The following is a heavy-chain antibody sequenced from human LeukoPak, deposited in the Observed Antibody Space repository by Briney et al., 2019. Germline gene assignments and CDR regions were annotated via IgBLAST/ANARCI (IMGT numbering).Heavy chain of an antibody. V-gene: IGHV4-30-4*01. Sequence: PSQTLSFTCTVSGGSITSDEFYWSWIRQPPGKGLEWIGYIFNSESTHYNPSLKSRVTMSGDTSKNQFSLKLNSVTAADTAVYYCARGGPPPFDYWGQGALVTVSS. CDR1: GGSITSDEFY. CDR2: IFNSEST. J-gene: IGHJ4*02. D-gene: IGHD3-16*01. CDR3: ARGGPPPFDY.